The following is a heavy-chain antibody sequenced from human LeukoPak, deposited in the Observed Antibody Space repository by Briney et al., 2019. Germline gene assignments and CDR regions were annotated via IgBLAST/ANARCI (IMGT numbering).Heavy chain of an antibody. Sequence: GGSLRLSCAASGFTIGPYAMYWVRQGPGRGLEWVSVIKADGSGTFYADSVRGRFTTSRDNSKNSLYLQMNSLTGEDTALYYCATWAFYHNLDVWGQGTTVIVSS. CDR3: ATWAFYHNLDV. CDR2: IKADGSGT. V-gene: IGHV3-43*02. J-gene: IGHJ6*02. D-gene: IGHD2/OR15-2a*01. CDR1: GFTIGPYA.